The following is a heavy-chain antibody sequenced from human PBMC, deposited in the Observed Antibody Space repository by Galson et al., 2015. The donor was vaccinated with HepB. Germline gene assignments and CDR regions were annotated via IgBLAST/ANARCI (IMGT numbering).Heavy chain of an antibody. V-gene: IGHV1-2*02. CDR2: INPNSGGT. CDR3: ARGVDSGSYWAF. J-gene: IGHJ4*02. CDR1: RYTFTGYY. Sequence: SVKVSCKASRYTFTGYYMHWVRQAPGQGLEWMGWINPNSGGTNYAQKFQGRVTMTRDTSISTAYMELSRLRSDDTAVYYCARGVDSGSYWAFWGQGTLVTVSS. D-gene: IGHD1-26*01.